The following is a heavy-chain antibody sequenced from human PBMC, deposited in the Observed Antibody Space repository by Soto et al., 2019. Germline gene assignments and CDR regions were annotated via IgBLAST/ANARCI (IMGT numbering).Heavy chain of an antibody. D-gene: IGHD3-3*01. CDR2: IYPSDSDT. CDR1: GYNFAGYW. Sequence: GESLKISCKGSGYNFAGYWIALLRQMPGKGLELMGIIYPSDSDTRYRPSFQGQVTISADKSISSAYLQWSSLRASDTAMYYCARGGVSTRTSDYWGQGPPVTVFS. CDR3: ARGGVSTRTSDY. J-gene: IGHJ4*02. V-gene: IGHV5-51*01.